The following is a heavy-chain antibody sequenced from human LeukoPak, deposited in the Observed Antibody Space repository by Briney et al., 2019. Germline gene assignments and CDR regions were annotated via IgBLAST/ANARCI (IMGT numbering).Heavy chain of an antibody. J-gene: IGHJ4*02. Sequence: PSETLSLTCTVSGGSISGYYWSWVRQPPIKGLEWIGYIYSSGITRYSPSLKSRLTISVDTSKNQFSLRLSSVTAADTALYYCARLATDSDILTGSDYWGQGTLVTVSS. D-gene: IGHD3-9*01. CDR2: IYSSGIT. CDR3: ARLATDSDILTGSDY. V-gene: IGHV4-59*08. CDR1: GGSISGYY.